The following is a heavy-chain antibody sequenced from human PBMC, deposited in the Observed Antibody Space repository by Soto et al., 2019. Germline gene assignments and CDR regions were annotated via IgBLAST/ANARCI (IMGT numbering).Heavy chain of an antibody. CDR3: AREKPTAAHFDY. D-gene: IGHD2-21*02. CDR1: GGSISNYY. J-gene: IGHJ4*02. CDR2: IYYSGGT. V-gene: IGHV4-59*01. Sequence: PSETLSLTCTVSGGSISNYYWNWIRQPPGKGLEWIGYIYYSGGTNYNPSLKSRVTISVDTSKNQFSLRLSSVTTADTAVYYCAREKPTAAHFDYWGQGALVTVSS.